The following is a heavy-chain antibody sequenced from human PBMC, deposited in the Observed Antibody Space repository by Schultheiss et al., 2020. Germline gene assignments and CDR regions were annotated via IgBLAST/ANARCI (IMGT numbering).Heavy chain of an antibody. CDR1: GGSISSGGYY. D-gene: IGHD3-16*01. CDR2: IYYSGST. CDR3: ARDARGDGRSWSLDY. V-gene: IGHV4-31*03. Sequence: SETLSLTCTVSGGSISSGGYYWSWIRQHPGKGLEWIGYIYYSGSTYYNPSLKSRVTISVDTSKNQFSLKLSSVSAADTAVYYCARDARGDGRSWSLDYWGQGTLVNVSS. J-gene: IGHJ4*02.